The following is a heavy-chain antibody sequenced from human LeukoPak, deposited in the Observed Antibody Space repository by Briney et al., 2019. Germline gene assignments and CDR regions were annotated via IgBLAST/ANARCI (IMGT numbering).Heavy chain of an antibody. D-gene: IGHD3-10*01. V-gene: IGHV7-4-1*02. J-gene: IGHJ4*02. CDR2: INTNTGNP. CDR1: GYTFTSYA. CDR3: ARPTYYYGSGSYYTNAPLDY. Sequence: ASVKVSCKASGYTFTSYAMNWVRQAPGQGLEWMGWINTNTGNPTYAQGFTGRFVFSLDTSVSTAYLQISSLKAEDTAVYYCARPTYYYGSGSYYTNAPLDYWGQGTLVTVSS.